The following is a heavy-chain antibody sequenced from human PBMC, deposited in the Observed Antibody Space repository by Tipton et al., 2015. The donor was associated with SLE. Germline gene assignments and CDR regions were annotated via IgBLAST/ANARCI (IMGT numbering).Heavy chain of an antibody. CDR1: GGSISSHY. Sequence: TLSLTCTVSGGSISSHYWSWIRQPPGKGLEWIGYIYYSGSTHYTPSLKSRVTISVDTSKNQFSLKLSSVTAADTAVYYCARDQAVAGSYYCDYWGQGTLVTVSS. CDR3: ARDQAVAGSYYCDY. D-gene: IGHD6-19*01. CDR2: IYYSGST. V-gene: IGHV4-59*11. J-gene: IGHJ4*02.